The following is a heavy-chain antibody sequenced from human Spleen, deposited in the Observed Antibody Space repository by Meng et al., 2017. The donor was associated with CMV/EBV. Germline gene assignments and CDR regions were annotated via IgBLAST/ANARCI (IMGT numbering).Heavy chain of an antibody. CDR2: ISSDGSRT. Sequence: GESLKISCAASGFTFSSYSMNWVRQAPGKGLVWVSHISSDGSRTVYADSVKGRFTISRDNAKNTLFLDMNSLRADDTAVYYCARAPLHVYSIGDYWGQGTLVTVSS. CDR3: ARAPLHVYSIGDY. D-gene: IGHD2-21*01. V-gene: IGHV3-74*01. J-gene: IGHJ4*02. CDR1: GFTFSSYS.